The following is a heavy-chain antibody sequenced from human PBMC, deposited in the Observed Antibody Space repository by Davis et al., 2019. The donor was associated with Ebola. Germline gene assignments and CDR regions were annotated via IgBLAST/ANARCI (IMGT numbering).Heavy chain of an antibody. CDR2: IYSGGST. CDR3: ARARGLLWFGEDYGMDV. J-gene: IGHJ6*02. Sequence: GESLKISCAASGFTFSNAWMNWVRQAPGKGLEWVSVIYSGGSTYYADSVKGRFTISRDNSKNTLYLQMNSLRAEDTAVYYCARARGLLWFGEDYGMDVWSQGTTVTVSS. D-gene: IGHD3-10*01. V-gene: IGHV3-66*01. CDR1: GFTFSNAW.